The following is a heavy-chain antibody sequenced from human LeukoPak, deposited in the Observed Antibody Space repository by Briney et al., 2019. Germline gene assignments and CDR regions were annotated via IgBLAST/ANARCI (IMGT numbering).Heavy chain of an antibody. V-gene: IGHV4-59*08. CDR2: IYYSGST. CDR3: ARHAAVAGSAFDF. CDR1: GGSINSYY. Sequence: SETLSLTCTVSGGSINSYYWSWIRQPPGKGLEWIGYIYYSGSTNYNPSLKSRVTVSVDTSKNQFSLKMTSVTAADTAVYYCARHAAVAGSAFDFWGQGTLVTVSS. D-gene: IGHD6-19*01. J-gene: IGHJ5*01.